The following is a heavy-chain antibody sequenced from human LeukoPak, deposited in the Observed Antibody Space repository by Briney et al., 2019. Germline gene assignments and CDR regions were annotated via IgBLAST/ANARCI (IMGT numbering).Heavy chain of an antibody. CDR1: GFTFTNSA. J-gene: IGHJ3*02. CDR2: IVVGSSNT. Sequence: SVKVSCKTSGFTFTNSAVQWVRQARGQRLEWIGWIVVGSSNTDYTQKFQERVTITRDMSTGAAYMELSSLRSEDTAVYYCAARPGGYASFDIWGQGTMVTVSS. D-gene: IGHD3-16*01. CDR3: AARPGGYASFDI. V-gene: IGHV1-58*01.